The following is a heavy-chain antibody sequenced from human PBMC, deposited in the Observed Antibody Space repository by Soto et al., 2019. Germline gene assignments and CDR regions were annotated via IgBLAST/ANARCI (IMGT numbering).Heavy chain of an antibody. Sequence: ASVKVSCKASGYTFTGYYMHWVRQAPGQGLEWMGWINPNSGGTNYAQKFQGRVTMTRDTSISTAYMELSRLRSDDTAVYYCARDPRNCSGGSCPLAAKYYFDYWGQGTLVTVSS. CDR3: ARDPRNCSGGSCPLAAKYYFDY. D-gene: IGHD2-15*01. J-gene: IGHJ4*02. V-gene: IGHV1-2*02. CDR2: INPNSGGT. CDR1: GYTFTGYY.